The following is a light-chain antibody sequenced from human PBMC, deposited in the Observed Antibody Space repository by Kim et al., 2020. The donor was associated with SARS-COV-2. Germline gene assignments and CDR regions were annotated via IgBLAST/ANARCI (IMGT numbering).Light chain of an antibody. Sequence: GQRFTISCSGSGSDIGSYDVHWYQKLPGTAPKLLIHSNNQRPSGVPDRFSGSKSGTSASLAISGLQSEDEADYYCAAWDDSLSSPVFGGGTKLTVL. J-gene: IGLJ3*02. CDR1: GSDIGSYD. CDR2: SNN. CDR3: AAWDDSLSSPV. V-gene: IGLV1-44*01.